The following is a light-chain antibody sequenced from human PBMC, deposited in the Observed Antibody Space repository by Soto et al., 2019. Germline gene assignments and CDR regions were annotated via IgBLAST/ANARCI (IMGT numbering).Light chain of an antibody. V-gene: IGKV1-12*01. CDR3: QQANSFPHT. CDR2: AAS. CDR1: QGISSW. Sequence: DIQMTQSPSSVSASVGARVTITCRASQGISSWLAWYQQKPGKAPNLLIYAASSLQSAVPSRFSGRGYGTDCTLTISRLQPEDFATYYCQQANSFPHTFGQGTKLEIK. J-gene: IGKJ2*01.